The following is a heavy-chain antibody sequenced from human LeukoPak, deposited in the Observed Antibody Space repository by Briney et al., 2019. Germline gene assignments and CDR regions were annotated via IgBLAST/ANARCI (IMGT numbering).Heavy chain of an antibody. J-gene: IGHJ4*02. CDR1: GGSISSYY. CDR3: ARGQRRLQDY. V-gene: IGHV4-59*01. Sequence: SETLSLTCTVSGGSISSYYWTWIRQPPGKGLEWIGYIYYSGSTSYNPSPKSRATISLDTSKSQISLKLSSVTAADTAVYYCARGQRRLQDYWGQGTLVTVSS. CDR2: IYYSGST.